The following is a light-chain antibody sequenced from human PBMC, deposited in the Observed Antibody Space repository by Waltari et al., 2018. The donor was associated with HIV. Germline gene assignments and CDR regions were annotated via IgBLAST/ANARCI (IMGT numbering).Light chain of an antibody. V-gene: IGLV1-47*01. Sequence: QSVLTQPPSASGTPGQRVTISCSGSRSNIGKNFIYWYQQFPGTAPKLLIYRNDQRPSGVPDRFSGSKSGTSASLAISGLRSEDEADHYCATWDDSLSGWVFGGGTKLTVL. CDR3: ATWDDSLSGWV. CDR2: RND. CDR1: RSNIGKNF. J-gene: IGLJ3*02.